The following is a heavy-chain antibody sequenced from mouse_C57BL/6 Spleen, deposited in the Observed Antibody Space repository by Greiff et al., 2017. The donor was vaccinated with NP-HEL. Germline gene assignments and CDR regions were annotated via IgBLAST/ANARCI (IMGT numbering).Heavy chain of an antibody. Sequence: QVHVKQPGAELVKPGASVKLSCKASGYTFTSYWMHWVKQRPGQGLEWIGMIHPNSGSTNYNEKFKSKATLTVDKSSSTAYMQLSSLTSEDSAVYDCARVKDYYGSSLGDAMDDWGQGTSVTVSS. CDR2: IHPNSGST. V-gene: IGHV1-64*01. J-gene: IGHJ4*01. CDR1: GYTFTSYW. D-gene: IGHD1-1*01. CDR3: ARVKDYYGSSLGDAMDD.